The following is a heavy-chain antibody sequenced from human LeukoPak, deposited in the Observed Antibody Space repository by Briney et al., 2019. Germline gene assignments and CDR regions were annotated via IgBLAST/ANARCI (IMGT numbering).Heavy chain of an antibody. CDR1: GFTFSSYW. Sequence: GGSLRLSCAASGFTFSSYWMSWVRQAPGKGLEWVANIKQDGSEKYYVDSVKGRFTISRDNAKNSLYLQMNSLRAEDTAVYYCARGSSSWYSNYYYYYMDVWGKGTTVTVSS. D-gene: IGHD6-13*01. CDR3: ARGSSSWYSNYYYYYMDV. CDR2: IKQDGSEK. J-gene: IGHJ6*03. V-gene: IGHV3-7*01.